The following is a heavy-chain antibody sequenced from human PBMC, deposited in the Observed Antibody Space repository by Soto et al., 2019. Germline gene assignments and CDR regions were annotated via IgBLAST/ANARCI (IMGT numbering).Heavy chain of an antibody. CDR1: GGSLSSGGYY. J-gene: IGHJ4*02. Sequence: SDTLSLTCTVSGGSLSSGGYYWSWIRQHPGKGLEWIGYIYYSGSTYYNPSLKSRVTISVDTSKNQFSLKLSSVTAADTAVYYCARVTFHYFDYWGQGTLVTVSS. CDR2: IYYSGST. V-gene: IGHV4-31*03. CDR3: ARVTFHYFDY.